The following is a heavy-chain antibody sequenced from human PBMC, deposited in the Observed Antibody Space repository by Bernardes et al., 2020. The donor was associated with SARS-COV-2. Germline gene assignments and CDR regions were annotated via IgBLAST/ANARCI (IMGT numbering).Heavy chain of an antibody. D-gene: IGHD3-22*01. V-gene: IGHV4-59*01. CDR3: ARWYDSSAYSWLDP. CDR2: IYDNGNT. Sequence: SETLSLTFTGSGGSISSDYWGWIRQSPGKGLEWIGHIYDNGNTNYNPSLESRVTISRDTSKNQFSLKLSSVTAADTAVSFCARWYDSSAYSWLDPWGQGTLFTVSS. J-gene: IGHJ5*02. CDR1: GGSISSDY.